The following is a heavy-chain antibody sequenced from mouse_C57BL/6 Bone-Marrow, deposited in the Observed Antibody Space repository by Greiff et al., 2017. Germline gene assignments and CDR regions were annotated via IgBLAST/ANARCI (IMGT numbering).Heavy chain of an antibody. CDR3: AREDYYGSSLDH. D-gene: IGHD1-1*01. CDR1: GYTFTSYW. V-gene: IGHV1-69*01. CDR2: IDPSDSYT. Sequence: QVQLQQPGAELVMPGASVKLSCKASGYTFTSYWMHWVKQRPGQGLEWIGEIDPSDSYTNYNQKFKGKSTLTVDKSSSTAYMQLSSLTSEDSAVYYCAREDYYGSSLDHWGESATRSVSS. J-gene: IGHJ2*01.